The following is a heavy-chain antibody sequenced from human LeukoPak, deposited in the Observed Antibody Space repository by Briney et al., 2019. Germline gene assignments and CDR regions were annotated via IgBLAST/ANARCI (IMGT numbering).Heavy chain of an antibody. D-gene: IGHD3-16*01. CDR3: ARSDDYVWGSNDY. V-gene: IGHV4-39*01. CDR2: IYYSGST. Sequence: TSETLSLTCTVSGGSISSSSYYWGWIRQPPGKGLEWIGSIYYSGSTYYNPSLKSRVTIPVDTSKNQFSLKLSSVTAADTAVYYCARSDDYVWGSNDYWGQGTLVTVSS. CDR1: GGSISSSSYY. J-gene: IGHJ4*02.